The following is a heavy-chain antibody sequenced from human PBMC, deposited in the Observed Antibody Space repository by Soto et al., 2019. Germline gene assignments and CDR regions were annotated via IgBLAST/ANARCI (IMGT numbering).Heavy chain of an antibody. D-gene: IGHD2-2*01. J-gene: IGHJ4*02. V-gene: IGHV4-61*05. CDR2: MYYSGST. Sequence: SETLSLTCTVPGGSISSSSYYWGWIRQPPGKGLEWIGYMYYSGSTNCSPSLKSRVTMSVDTSKNQFSLLLSSVTAADTAVYYCARHGNQLLWSSFDNWGQGALVTVSS. CDR3: ARHGNQLLWSSFDN. CDR1: GGSISSSSYY.